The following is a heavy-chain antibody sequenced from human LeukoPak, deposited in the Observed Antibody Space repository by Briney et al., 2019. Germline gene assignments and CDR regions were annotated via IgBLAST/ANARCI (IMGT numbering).Heavy chain of an antibody. CDR1: GFTFNTYG. CDR2: ICPGGGIT. J-gene: IGHJ4*02. Sequence: PGGSLRLSCTASGFTFNTYGMHWVRQAPGKGREYVSGICPGGGITYYAKSVKGRFTISRDASKNMVYLQMGSLRADDMGVYYCARGAQLTDYWGQGTLATVSA. D-gene: IGHD6-13*01. CDR3: ARGAQLTDY. V-gene: IGHV3-64*01.